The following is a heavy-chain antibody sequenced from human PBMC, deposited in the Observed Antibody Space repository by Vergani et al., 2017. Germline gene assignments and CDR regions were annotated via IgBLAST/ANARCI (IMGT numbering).Heavy chain of an antibody. CDR2: IWYDGSNK. CDR1: GFTFSSYG. D-gene: IGHD3-22*01. Sequence: QVQLVESGGGVVQPGRSLRLSCAASGFTFSSYGMHWVRQAPGKGLEWVAVIWYDGSNKYYADSVKGRFTISRDNSKNTLYLQMNSLRAEDTAVYYCAWDSVGDSSGYFNVGFDYWGQGTLVTVSS. CDR3: AWDSVGDSSGYFNVGFDY. J-gene: IGHJ4*02. V-gene: IGHV3-33*01.